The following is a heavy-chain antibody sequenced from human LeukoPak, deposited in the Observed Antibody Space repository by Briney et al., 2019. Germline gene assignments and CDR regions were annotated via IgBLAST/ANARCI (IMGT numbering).Heavy chain of an antibody. Sequence: PSETLSLTCAVYGGSFSGYYWSWIRQPPGKGLEWIGEINHSGSTNYNPSLKSRVTISVGTSKNQFSLKVTSVTAADTALYYCARHISAASSDNWFDPWGQGTLVTVSS. CDR2: INHSGST. CDR3: ARHISAASSDNWFDP. V-gene: IGHV4-34*01. D-gene: IGHD6-6*01. CDR1: GGSFSGYY. J-gene: IGHJ5*02.